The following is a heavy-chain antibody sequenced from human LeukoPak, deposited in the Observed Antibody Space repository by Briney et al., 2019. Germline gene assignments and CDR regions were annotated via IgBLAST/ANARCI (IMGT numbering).Heavy chain of an antibody. CDR1: GFTFSSYE. J-gene: IGHJ4*02. D-gene: IGHD6-19*01. Sequence: GGSLRLSCAASGFTFSSYEMNWVRQAPGKGLEWVSYISSSGSTIYYADSVKGRFTISRDNAKNSLYLQMNSLRAEDTAVYYCARDRIAVAKTIRVNFDYWGQGTLVTVSS. V-gene: IGHV3-48*03. CDR3: ARDRIAVAKTIRVNFDY. CDR2: ISSSGSTI.